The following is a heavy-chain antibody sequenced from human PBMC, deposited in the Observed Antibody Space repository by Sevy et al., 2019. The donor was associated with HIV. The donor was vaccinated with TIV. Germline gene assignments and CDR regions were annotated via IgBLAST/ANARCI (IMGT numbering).Heavy chain of an antibody. CDR2: ISGSGGST. Sequence: GGSLRLSCAASGFTFSSYAMSWVRQAPGKGLEWVSAISGSGGSTYYADSVKRRFTISRDNSKNTLYLQMNSLRAEDTAVYYCAKHPKRYSYGPGLYYFDYWGQGTLVTVSS. CDR1: GFTFSSYA. CDR3: AKHPKRYSYGPGLYYFDY. J-gene: IGHJ4*02. D-gene: IGHD5-18*01. V-gene: IGHV3-23*01.